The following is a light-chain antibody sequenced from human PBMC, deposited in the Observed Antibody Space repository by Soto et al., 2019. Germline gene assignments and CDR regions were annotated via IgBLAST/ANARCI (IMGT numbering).Light chain of an antibody. CDR1: QSVGSD. CDR3: QHHNNWPPPIT. V-gene: IGKV3-15*01. CDR2: DAS. J-gene: IGKJ5*01. Sequence: EIVMTQSPATLSVSPGERATLSCRASQSVGSDLAWYQQKPGQAPRLLIYDASTGATGIPARFSGSGSGTEFTLTITSLQSEDFAVYYCQHHNNWPPPITFGQGTRLEIK.